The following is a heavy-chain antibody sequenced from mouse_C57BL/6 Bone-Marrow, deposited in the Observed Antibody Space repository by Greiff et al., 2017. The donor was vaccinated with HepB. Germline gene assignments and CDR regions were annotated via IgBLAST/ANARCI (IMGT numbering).Heavy chain of an antibody. CDR3: ARRPNFYYAMDY. V-gene: IGHV5-17*01. CDR2: ISSGSSTI. CDR1: GFTFSDYG. J-gene: IGHJ4*01. Sequence: EVKLQESGGGLVKPGGSLKLSCAASGFTFSDYGMHWVRQAPEKGLEWVAYISSGSSTIYYADTVKGRFTISRDNAKNTLFLQMTSLRSEDTAMYYCARRPNFYYAMDYWGQGTSVTVSS. D-gene: IGHD4-1*01.